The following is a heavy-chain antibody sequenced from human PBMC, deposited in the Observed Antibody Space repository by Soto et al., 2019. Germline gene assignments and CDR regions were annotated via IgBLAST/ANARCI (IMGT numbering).Heavy chain of an antibody. Sequence: QVRLVQSGTEMRKPGASVKVSCKASGYTFTTYYLHWVRQAPGQGLEWMGIINPKGGATSYAQKFQGRITMTADTSTSTVYMELSSLRSDDTAMYFCARALTEFDYWGPGTLVTVSS. D-gene: IGHD7-27*01. CDR3: ARALTEFDY. J-gene: IGHJ4*02. CDR2: INPKGGAT. V-gene: IGHV1-46*01. CDR1: GYTFTTYY.